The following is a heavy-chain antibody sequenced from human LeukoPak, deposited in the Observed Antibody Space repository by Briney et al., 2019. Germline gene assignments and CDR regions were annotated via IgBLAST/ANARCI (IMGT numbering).Heavy chain of an antibody. V-gene: IGHV3-48*01. J-gene: IGHJ4*02. Sequence: GGSLRLSCAASGFTFSSYAMSWVRQAPGKGLEWVSYISSSGSTTYYVDSVKGRFTISRDNAKNSLYLQMNSLRAEDTAVYYCARERIDGYSSLDYWGQGTLVTVSS. CDR1: GFTFSSYA. CDR2: ISSSGSTT. CDR3: ARERIDGYSSLDY. D-gene: IGHD5-24*01.